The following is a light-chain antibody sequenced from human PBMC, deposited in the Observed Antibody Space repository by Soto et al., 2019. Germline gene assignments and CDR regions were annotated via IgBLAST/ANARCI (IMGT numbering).Light chain of an antibody. J-gene: IGKJ1*01. V-gene: IGKV3-15*01. CDR1: QSVSSN. Sequence: EIVMTQSPATLSVYPGERATLSCRASQSVSSNLAWYQQKPGQAPRLLIYGASTRATDIPARFSGSGSGTEVTLTISSLQSEDFAIYYCQQYDNWPWTFGPGTKVEIK. CDR3: QQYDNWPWT. CDR2: GAS.